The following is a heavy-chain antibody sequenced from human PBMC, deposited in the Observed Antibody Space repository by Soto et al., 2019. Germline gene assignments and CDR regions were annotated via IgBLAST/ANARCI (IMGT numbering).Heavy chain of an antibody. D-gene: IGHD5-18*01. CDR2: IYYSGPP. CDR3: AREGYNYNGMDA. J-gene: IGHJ6*04. V-gene: IGHV4-31*03. Sequence: SGTLSLPRTFSGVSITTGDYYLSWIPQHPGKGLEWIGYIYYSGPPHYTPSLRSRVTLSLETTNTQFSLKLSLVTAADIAVYYCAREGYNYNGMDAGAKGIGVTFP. CDR1: GVSITTGDYY.